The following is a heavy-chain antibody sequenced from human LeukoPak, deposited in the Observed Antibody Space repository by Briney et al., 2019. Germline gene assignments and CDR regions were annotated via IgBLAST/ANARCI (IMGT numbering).Heavy chain of an antibody. CDR2: ISSNGGST. Sequence: GGSLRLSCAASGFTFSSYGMHWVRQAPGKGLEDVSAISSNGGSTYYANSVKGRFTISRDNSKNTLYLQMGSLRAEDTAVYYCAKGRSYYDSSGYYYIYAFDIWGQGTMVTVSS. CDR3: AKGRSYYDSSGYYYIYAFDI. CDR1: GFTFSSYG. V-gene: IGHV3-64*01. J-gene: IGHJ3*02. D-gene: IGHD3-22*01.